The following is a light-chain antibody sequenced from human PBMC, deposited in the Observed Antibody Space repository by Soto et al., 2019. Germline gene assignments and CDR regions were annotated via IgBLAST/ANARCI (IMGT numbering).Light chain of an antibody. J-gene: IGKJ5*01. CDR1: QSVSSY. CDR2: DAS. V-gene: IGKV3-11*01. Sequence: EIVLTQSPATLSLSPGERATLSCRASQSVSSYLACYQQKPGQAPRLLIYDASNRATGIPARFSGSGSGTDFTLTISSLEPEDFAGYYCQQRSNWPPITFGQGKRLEIK. CDR3: QQRSNWPPIT.